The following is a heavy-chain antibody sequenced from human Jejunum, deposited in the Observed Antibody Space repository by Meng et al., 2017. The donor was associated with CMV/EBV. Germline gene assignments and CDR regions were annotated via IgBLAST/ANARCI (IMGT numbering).Heavy chain of an antibody. V-gene: IGHV1-2*02. CDR3: ARDQDPVGHGLDV. Sequence: SGSSLPGYYIHWVRQAPGQGLEWMGWVNPKVVGTSYAPKFQGRVTMTKNMSISTAYMELSGLRSDDTAVYYCARDQDPVGHGLDVWGQGTTVTVSS. CDR2: VNPKVVGT. D-gene: IGHD2-15*01. J-gene: IGHJ6*02. CDR1: GSSLPGYY.